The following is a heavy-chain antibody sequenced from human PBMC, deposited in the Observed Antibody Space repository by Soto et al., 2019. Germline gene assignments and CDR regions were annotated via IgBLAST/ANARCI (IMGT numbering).Heavy chain of an antibody. CDR3: ARASSSWYRSYYYDGMDV. J-gene: IGHJ6*02. Sequence: SGPTLVNPTQTLTLTCTFSGFSLSTSGMCVSWIRQPPGKALEWLALIDWDDDKYYSTSLKTRLTISKDTSKNQVVLTMTNMDPVDTATYYCARASSSWYRSYYYDGMDVWGQGTTVTVS. CDR2: IDWDDDK. CDR1: GFSLSTSGMC. D-gene: IGHD6-13*01. V-gene: IGHV2-70*01.